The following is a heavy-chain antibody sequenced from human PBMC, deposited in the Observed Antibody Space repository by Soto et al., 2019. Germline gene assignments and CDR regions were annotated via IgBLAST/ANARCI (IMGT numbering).Heavy chain of an antibody. D-gene: IGHD3-3*01. Sequence: QITLNESGPTVVRPTETLTLTCRFSGFSLTTSGVGVGWIRQSPGKAPEWLALIYWDDDKRYSASLKSSLTITKATSKNQVVLTVSDLDPTDTATSYCAHRVLRTVFVFVTTTAIYFYFWGQGTPVAVSS. V-gene: IGHV2-5*02. J-gene: IGHJ4*02. CDR2: IYWDDDK. CDR3: AHRVLRTVFVFVTTTAIYFYF. CDR1: GFSLTTSGVG.